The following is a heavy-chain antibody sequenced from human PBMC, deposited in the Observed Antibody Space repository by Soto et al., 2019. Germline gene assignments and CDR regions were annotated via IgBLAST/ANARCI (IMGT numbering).Heavy chain of an antibody. CDR3: AIVLVRYFDWLLRFRVWFDP. D-gene: IGHD3-9*01. V-gene: IGHV4-30-4*01. Sequence: SETMSLTCTVSGGSISSGDYYWSWIRKTPGKGLEWIGYIYYSGSTYYNPSLKSRVTISVDTSKNQFSLKLSSVTAADTAVYYCAIVLVRYFDWLLRFRVWFDPWGQGTLVTVSS. CDR2: IYYSGST. J-gene: IGHJ5*02. CDR1: GGSISSGDYY.